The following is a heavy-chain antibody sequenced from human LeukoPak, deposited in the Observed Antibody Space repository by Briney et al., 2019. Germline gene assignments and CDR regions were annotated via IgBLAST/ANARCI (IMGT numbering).Heavy chain of an antibody. D-gene: IGHD5-24*01. J-gene: IGHJ3*02. Sequence: PGGSLRLSCAASGFTVSSNDTSWVRQAPGKGLEWVSVIYSGGSTYYTDSVKDRFTISRDNSKNTLFLQMNSLRAEDTAVYYCARGRGVAGAFDIWGQGTMVIVSS. V-gene: IGHV3-53*01. CDR3: ARGRGVAGAFDI. CDR1: GFTVSSND. CDR2: IYSGGST.